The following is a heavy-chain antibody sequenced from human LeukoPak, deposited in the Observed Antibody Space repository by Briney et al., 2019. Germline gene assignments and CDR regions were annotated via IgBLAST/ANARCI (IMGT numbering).Heavy chain of an antibody. J-gene: IGHJ4*02. Sequence: PGGSLRLSCAASGFTFDDYAMHWVRQAPGKGLEWVSGISWNSGSIGYADSVKGRFTISRDNAKNSLYLQMNSLRAEDTALYYCAKAPDYGGNSGIDYWGQGTLVTGSS. V-gene: IGHV3-9*01. CDR2: ISWNSGSI. CDR3: AKAPDYGGNSGIDY. CDR1: GFTFDDYA. D-gene: IGHD4-23*01.